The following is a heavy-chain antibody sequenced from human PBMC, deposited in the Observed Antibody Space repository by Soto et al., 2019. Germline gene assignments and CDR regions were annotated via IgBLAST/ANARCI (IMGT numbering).Heavy chain of an antibody. CDR3: VCVTGCTNGVCYYDAFDI. CDR1: GYSFTSYW. D-gene: IGHD2-8*01. CDR2: IYPGDSDT. Sequence: PGESLKISCKGSGYSFTSYWIGWVRQMPGKGLEWMGIIYPGDSDTRYGPSFQGQVTISADKSISTAYLQWSSLKASDTAMYYCVCVTGCTNGVCYYDAFDIWGQGTMVTVSS. V-gene: IGHV5-51*01. J-gene: IGHJ3*02.